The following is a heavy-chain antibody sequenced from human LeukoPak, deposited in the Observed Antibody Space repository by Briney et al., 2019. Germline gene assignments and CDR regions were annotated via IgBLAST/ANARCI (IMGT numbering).Heavy chain of an antibody. D-gene: IGHD4-23*01. CDR2: ISGSGGST. V-gene: IGHV3-23*01. J-gene: IGHJ4*02. Sequence: PGGSLRLSCAASGFTFSSYAMSWVRQAPGKGLEWVSAISGSGGSTYYADSVKGRFTISRDNSKNTLYLQMNSLRAEDTAMYYCARYDGGLGPFDYWGQGTLVTVSS. CDR1: GFTFSSYA. CDR3: ARYDGGLGPFDY.